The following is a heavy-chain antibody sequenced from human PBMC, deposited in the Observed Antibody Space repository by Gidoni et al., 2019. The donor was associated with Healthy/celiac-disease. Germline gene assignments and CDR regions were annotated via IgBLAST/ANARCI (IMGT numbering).Heavy chain of an antibody. J-gene: IGHJ3*02. V-gene: IGHV3-30*04. CDR3: AREGVTGNDAFDI. CDR1: GFTFSSYA. Sequence: QVQLVESGGGVVQPGRSLRLSCAASGFTFSSYAMHWVRQAPGKGLEWVAVISYDGSNKYYADSVKGRFTISRDNSKNTLYLQMNSLRAEDTAVYYCAREGVTGNDAFDIWGQGTMVTVSS. D-gene: IGHD7-27*01. CDR2: ISYDGSNK.